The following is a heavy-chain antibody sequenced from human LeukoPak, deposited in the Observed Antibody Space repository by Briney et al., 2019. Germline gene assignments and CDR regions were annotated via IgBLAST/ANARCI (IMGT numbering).Heavy chain of an antibody. J-gene: IGHJ6*02. CDR3: AKDSSSWTYYYYGMDV. D-gene: IGHD6-13*01. Sequence: GGSLRLSCAASGFTFDDYAMHWVRQAPGKDLEWVSGISWNSGSIGYEDSVKGRFTISRDNAKNSLYLQMNSLRAEDTALYYCAKDSSSWTYYYYGMDVWGQGTTVTVSS. V-gene: IGHV3-9*01. CDR2: ISWNSGSI. CDR1: GFTFDDYA.